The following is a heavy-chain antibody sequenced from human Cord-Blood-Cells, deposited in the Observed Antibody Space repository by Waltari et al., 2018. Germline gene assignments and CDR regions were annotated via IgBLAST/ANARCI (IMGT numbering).Heavy chain of an antibody. CDR1: GGSISSSSYY. CDR2: IYYSGST. D-gene: IGHD3-10*01. J-gene: IGHJ2*01. Sequence: QLQLQESGPGLVKPSETLSLTCTVSGGSISSSSYYWGWIRQPHGQGLEWIGSIYYSGSTYYNPSLKSRVTISVDTSKNQFSLKLSSVTAADTAVYYCAGHFRGLSYWYFDLWGRGTLVTVSS. CDR3: AGHFRGLSYWYFDL. V-gene: IGHV4-39*01.